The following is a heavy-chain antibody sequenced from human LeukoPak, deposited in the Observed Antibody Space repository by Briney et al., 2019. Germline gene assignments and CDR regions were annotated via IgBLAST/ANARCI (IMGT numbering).Heavy chain of an antibody. J-gene: IGHJ3*02. CDR2: ISGSGGST. D-gene: IGHD5-12*01. V-gene: IGHV3-23*01. Sequence: PGGSLRLSCAASGFTFSSYAMSWVRQAPGKGLEWVSAISGSGGSTYYADSVKGRFTISRDNSKNTLYLQMNSLRAEDTAVYYCAREDAGAVATRLDAFDIWGQGTMVTVSS. CDR3: AREDAGAVATRLDAFDI. CDR1: GFTFSSYA.